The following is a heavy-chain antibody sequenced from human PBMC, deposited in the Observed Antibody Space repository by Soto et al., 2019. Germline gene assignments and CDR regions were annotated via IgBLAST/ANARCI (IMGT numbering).Heavy chain of an antibody. CDR3: ARMAY. J-gene: IGHJ4*02. CDR1: GFPFSRYS. CDR2: ISSGGNDI. V-gene: IGHV3-21*06. Sequence: LILSCEASGFPFSRYSLNWVRQAPGKGLEWVSSISSGGNDISYAESVEGRFFTSRDNVNNVLYLDINNLRPEDTAVYYCARMAYWGQGTLVTVSS.